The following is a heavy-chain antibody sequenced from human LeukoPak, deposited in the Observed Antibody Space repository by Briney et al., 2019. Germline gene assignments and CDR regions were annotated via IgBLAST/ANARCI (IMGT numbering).Heavy chain of an antibody. J-gene: IGHJ4*02. D-gene: IGHD6-13*01. CDR2: ISGSGGST. V-gene: IGHV3-23*01. CDR1: GFTFSSYA. Sequence: GGSLRLSCAASGFTFSSYAMSWVRQAPGKGLEWVSAISGSGGSTYYADSVKGRFTISRDNSKNSLYLQMNSLRAEDTAVYYCARDKAGYSSSWLFDYWGQGTLVTVSS. CDR3: ARDKAGYSSSWLFDY.